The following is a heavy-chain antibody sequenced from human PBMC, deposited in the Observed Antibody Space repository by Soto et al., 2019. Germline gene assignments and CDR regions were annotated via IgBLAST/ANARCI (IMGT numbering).Heavy chain of an antibody. CDR1: GASISTGGYY. Sequence: PSETLSLTCTVSGASISTGGYYWSWIRQHPGKGLEWIGYIYYSGSTYYNPSLKSRVTISVDTSKNQFSLKLSSVAAADTAVYYCARGRYYDSSGYYGYWGQGTLVTISS. CDR2: IYYSGST. CDR3: ARGRYYDSSGYYGY. J-gene: IGHJ4*02. D-gene: IGHD3-22*01. V-gene: IGHV4-31*03.